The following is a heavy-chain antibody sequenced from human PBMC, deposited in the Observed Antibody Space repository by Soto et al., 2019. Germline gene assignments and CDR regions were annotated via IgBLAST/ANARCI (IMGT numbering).Heavy chain of an antibody. D-gene: IGHD3-10*01. Sequence: EVQLLESGGGLVQPGGSLRLSCAASGFTFSSYAMSWVRQAPGKGLEWVSAISGSGGSTYYADSVKGRFTISRDNSKNPLDLQMNSLRAEDTAVYYCAKDAPMVRGVKRSPNWFDPWGQGTLVTVSS. CDR1: GFTFSSYA. J-gene: IGHJ5*02. CDR2: ISGSGGST. V-gene: IGHV3-23*01. CDR3: AKDAPMVRGVKRSPNWFDP.